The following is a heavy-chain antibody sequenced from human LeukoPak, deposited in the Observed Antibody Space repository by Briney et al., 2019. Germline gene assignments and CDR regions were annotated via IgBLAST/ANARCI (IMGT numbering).Heavy chain of an antibody. J-gene: IGHJ4*02. CDR3: ARYNWNKGRSFEY. D-gene: IGHD1/OR15-1a*01. V-gene: IGHV4-30-2*01. CDR1: GGSISSGGYY. CDR2: IYHSGST. Sequence: SETLSLTCTVSGGSISSGGYYWSWIRQPPGKGLEWIGYIYHSGSTYYNPSLKSRVTISVDRSKNQFSLKLSSVTAADTAVYFCARYNWNKGRSFEYWGQGTLVTVSS.